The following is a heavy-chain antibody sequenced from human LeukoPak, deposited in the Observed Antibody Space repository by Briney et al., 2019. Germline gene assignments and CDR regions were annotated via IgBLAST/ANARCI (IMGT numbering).Heavy chain of an antibody. CDR3: AREPGFDSSGYLNWFDP. V-gene: IGHV4-59*01. D-gene: IGHD3-22*01. CDR2: ISYSGST. J-gene: IGHJ5*02. CDR1: GGSISSYY. Sequence: SETLSLTCTVSGGSISSYYWSWIRQPPGKGLEWIACISYSGSTKYNPSLKSRVTISVDTSKNQLSLKLSSVTAADTAVYYCAREPGFDSSGYLNWFDPRGQGTLVTVSS.